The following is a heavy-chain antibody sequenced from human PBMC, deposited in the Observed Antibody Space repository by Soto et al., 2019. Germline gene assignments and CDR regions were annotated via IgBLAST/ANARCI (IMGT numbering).Heavy chain of an antibody. Sequence: QVQLVQSGAEVKKPGASVKVSCKASGYTFTGHYMHWVRQAPGQGLEWMGWINPNSGGTNYAQKFQGRVTMTRDTSISTAYMELSRLRSDDTAVYYCARDLAGSTSFTTHPYNWFDPWGQGTLVTVSS. D-gene: IGHD2-2*01. CDR2: INPNSGGT. CDR3: ARDLAGSTSFTTHPYNWFDP. J-gene: IGHJ5*02. CDR1: GYTFTGHY. V-gene: IGHV1-2*02.